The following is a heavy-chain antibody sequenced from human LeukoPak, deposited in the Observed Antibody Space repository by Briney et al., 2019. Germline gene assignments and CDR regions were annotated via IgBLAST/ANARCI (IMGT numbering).Heavy chain of an antibody. Sequence: GASVKVSCKASGYTFTGYYMHWVRQAPGQGLEWMGWINPNSGGTSYAQKFQGRVTMTKDTSISTAYMELSRLRSDDTAVYYCARGSRAKLQRPYYYDMDVWGKGTTVTVSS. J-gene: IGHJ6*03. CDR1: GYTFTGYY. CDR3: ARGSRAKLQRPYYYDMDV. V-gene: IGHV1-2*02. D-gene: IGHD4-11*01. CDR2: INPNSGGT.